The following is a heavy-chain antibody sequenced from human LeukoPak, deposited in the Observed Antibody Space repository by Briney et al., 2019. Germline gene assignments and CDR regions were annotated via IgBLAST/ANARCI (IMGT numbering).Heavy chain of an antibody. J-gene: IGHJ4*02. Sequence: GGSLRLSCAASGFTFSSYAMSWVRQAPGKGLEWVSSISGSSSFIYYAVSLKGRFTISRDNAKNSLYLQMNSLRAGDTAVYYCARGGDYGYFDYWGQGTLVTVSS. CDR3: ARGGDYGYFDY. D-gene: IGHD4-17*01. CDR1: GFTFSSYA. CDR2: ISGSSSFI. V-gene: IGHV3-21*01.